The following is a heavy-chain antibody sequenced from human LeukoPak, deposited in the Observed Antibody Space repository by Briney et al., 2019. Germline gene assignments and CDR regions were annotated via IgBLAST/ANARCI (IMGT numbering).Heavy chain of an antibody. CDR1: GFTFSRYG. J-gene: IGHJ3*02. CDR3: AREGDRMDAFNI. Sequence: PGGSLRLSCAASGFTFSRYGMHWVRQAPGKGLEWVAIIWYDGNEKYYADSVKGRLTISRDNSKNTLYLQMNSLRAEDTAQYYCAREGDRMDAFNIWGQGTMVTVSS. V-gene: IGHV3-33*01. CDR2: IWYDGNEK. D-gene: IGHD2-15*01.